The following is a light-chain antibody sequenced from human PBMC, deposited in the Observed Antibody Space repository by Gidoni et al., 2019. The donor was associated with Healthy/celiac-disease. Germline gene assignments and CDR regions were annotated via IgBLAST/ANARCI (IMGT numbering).Light chain of an antibody. Sequence: EIVLTQSPGTLSLSPGERATLSCRASQSVSSSYLAWYQQKPGQAPRLLIYGASSRATGIPDRFSGSGSGTDFTLTISRLEPEDFAVYYCQQYGSSRGLPRGLTFGGXTKVEIK. V-gene: IGKV3-20*01. CDR3: QQYGSSRGLPRGLT. J-gene: IGKJ4*01. CDR1: QSVSSSY. CDR2: GAS.